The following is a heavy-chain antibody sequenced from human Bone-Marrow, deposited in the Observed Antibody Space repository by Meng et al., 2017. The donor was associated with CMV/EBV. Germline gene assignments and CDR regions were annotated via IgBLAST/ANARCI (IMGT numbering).Heavy chain of an antibody. J-gene: IGHJ4*02. CDR2: IYPGDSDT. CDR1: GYSFTSYW. D-gene: IGHD3-10*01. V-gene: IGHV5-51*01. Sequence: KVSCKGSGYSFTSYWIGWVRQMPGKGLEWMGIIYPGDSDTRYSPSFQGQVTISADKSNRTAYLQWSSLHVSETAMYYCARTRITMVRGVIATYFFDYWGQGTLVTVSS. CDR3: ARTRITMVRGVIATYFFDY.